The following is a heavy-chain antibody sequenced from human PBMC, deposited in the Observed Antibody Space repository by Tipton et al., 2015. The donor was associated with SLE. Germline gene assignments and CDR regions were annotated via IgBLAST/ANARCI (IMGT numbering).Heavy chain of an antibody. V-gene: IGHV4-39*07. J-gene: IGHJ4*02. Sequence: TLSLTCTVSGGSISSSNHYWGWMRQPPGKGLEWIGNIYYSGSTYYNQSFKSRATISVDTSKNQFSLNLDSVTAADTAVYYCARCSGSFPFDYWGQGTLVTVSS. D-gene: IGHD1-26*01. CDR1: GGSISSSNHY. CDR2: IYYSGST. CDR3: ARCSGSFPFDY.